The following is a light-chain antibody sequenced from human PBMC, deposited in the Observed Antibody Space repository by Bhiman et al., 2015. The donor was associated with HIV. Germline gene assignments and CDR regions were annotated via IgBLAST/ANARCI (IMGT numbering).Light chain of an antibody. CDR3: AAWVDSLNGHVV. CDR1: DSDIGINS. V-gene: IGLV1-44*01. Sequence: QSVLTQSPSVSGTPGQRVTIFCSGSDSDIGINSVSWYQQLPGTAPKLLICGNVLRPSRVPDRFSGSKSGTSASLAISGLQAEDEADYYCAAWVDSLNGHVVFGGGTNLTVL. CDR2: GNV. J-gene: IGLJ2*01.